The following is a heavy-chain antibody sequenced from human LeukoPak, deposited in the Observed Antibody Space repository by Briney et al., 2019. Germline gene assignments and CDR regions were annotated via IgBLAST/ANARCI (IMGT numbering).Heavy chain of an antibody. CDR3: AREAGSYFSYYYMDV. CDR1: GGTFSSYA. V-gene: IGHV1-69*05. CDR2: IIPIFGTA. J-gene: IGHJ6*03. D-gene: IGHD1-26*01. Sequence: SVKVSCKASGGTFSSYAISWVRQAPGQGLELMGGIIPIFGTANYAQKFQGRVTITTDESTSTAYMELSSLRSEDTAVYYCAREAGSYFSYYYMDVWGKGTTVTVSS.